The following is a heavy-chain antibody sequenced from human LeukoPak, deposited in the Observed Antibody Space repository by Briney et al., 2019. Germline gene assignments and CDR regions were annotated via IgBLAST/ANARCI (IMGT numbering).Heavy chain of an antibody. CDR3: ARDRQQLPIDY. CDR2: IYYSGST. D-gene: IGHD4-23*01. V-gene: IGHV4-59*06. CDR1: GVSISNYY. J-gene: IGHJ4*02. Sequence: SETLSLTRTVSGVSISNYYWSWIRPHPGGGVEWIGYIYYSGSTYYNPSLKRRVTIPVDTSKNQFCMKLSSATAADTAVYYCARDRQQLPIDYWGQGTLVTVSS.